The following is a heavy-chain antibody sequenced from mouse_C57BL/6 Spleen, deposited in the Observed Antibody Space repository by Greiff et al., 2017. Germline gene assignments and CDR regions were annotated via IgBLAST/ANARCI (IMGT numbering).Heavy chain of an antibody. D-gene: IGHD3-2*02. V-gene: IGHV1-64*01. CDR1: GYTFTSYW. CDR3: AREDGSSSGYGGFAY. CDR2: IHPNSGST. Sequence: VQLQQPGAELVKPGASVKLSCKASGYTFTSYWMHWVKQRPGQGLEWIGMIHPNSGSTNYNEKFKSKATLTVDKSSSTAYMQLSSLTSEDSAVYYCAREDGSSSGYGGFAYWGQGTLVTVSA. J-gene: IGHJ3*01.